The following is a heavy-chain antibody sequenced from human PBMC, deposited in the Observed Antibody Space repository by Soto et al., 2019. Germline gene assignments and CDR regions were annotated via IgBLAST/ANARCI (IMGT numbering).Heavy chain of an antibody. CDR2: ISYDGSNK. CDR1: GFTFSSYA. V-gene: IGHV3-30-3*01. Sequence: QVQLVESGGGVVQPGGSLRLSCAASGFTFSSYAMHWVRQAPGKGLEWVAVISYDGSNKYYADSVKGRFTISRDNSKNTLYLQMNSLRAEDTAVYYCAREEWELLRDFDYWGQGTLVTVSS. CDR3: AREEWELLRDFDY. J-gene: IGHJ4*02. D-gene: IGHD1-26*01.